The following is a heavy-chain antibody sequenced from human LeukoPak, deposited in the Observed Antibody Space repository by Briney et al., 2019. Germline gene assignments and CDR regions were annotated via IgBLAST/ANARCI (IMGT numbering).Heavy chain of an antibody. CDR2: INPDSGFT. J-gene: IGHJ4*02. CDR1: GYKFTDDY. V-gene: IGHV1-2*02. Sequence: ASVKVSCKASGYKFTDDYVHWVRQAPGQGLEFMGWINPDSGFTNYAQKFKGRVTMTRGTSISTAYLEVRSLTSDDTAVYYCAPTAEAYTSWWKVWGQGTLVTVSS. D-gene: IGHD3-16*01. CDR3: APTAEAYTSWWKV.